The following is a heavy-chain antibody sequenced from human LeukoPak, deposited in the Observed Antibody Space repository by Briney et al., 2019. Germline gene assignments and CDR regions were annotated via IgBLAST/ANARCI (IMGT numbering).Heavy chain of an antibody. CDR2: ISSSGSTI. D-gene: IGHD2-15*01. Sequence: PGGSLRLSCAASGFTFSSYEMNWVRQAPGKGLEWVSYISSSGSTIYYADSVKGRFTISRDNAKNSLYLQMNSLRAEDTAVYYCARVYCSGGSCYSGYFDYWGQGTPVTVSS. CDR1: GFTFSSYE. J-gene: IGHJ4*02. V-gene: IGHV3-48*03. CDR3: ARVYCSGGSCYSGYFDY.